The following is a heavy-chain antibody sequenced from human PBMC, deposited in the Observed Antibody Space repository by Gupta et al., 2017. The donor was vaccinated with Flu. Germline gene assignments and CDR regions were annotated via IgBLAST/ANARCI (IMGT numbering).Heavy chain of an antibody. J-gene: IGHJ3*01. D-gene: IGHD3-3*01. CDR2: ISSTGRTT. V-gene: IGHV3-48*03. CDR1: GFIFSSYE. Sequence: EVQLVESGGGLEQPGGSLRLSCAASGFIFSSYEMTWVRQAPGKGLEWVAYISSTGRTTLYADSVKGRFTISRDNVKNSLDLQMNNLRAEDTAVYYCARDSAEWSADLDGLDLWGQGTTVNVSS. CDR3: ARDSAEWSADLDGLDL.